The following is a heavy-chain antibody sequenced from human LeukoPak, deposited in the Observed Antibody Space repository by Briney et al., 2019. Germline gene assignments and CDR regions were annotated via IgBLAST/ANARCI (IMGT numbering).Heavy chain of an antibody. CDR3: AKDNSRVDTAMVDGGFDY. Sequence: GGSLRLSCAASGFTFSSYWMHWVRQAPGKGLVWVSRINSDGNSTSYADSVKGRFTISRDNAKNTLYLQMNSLRAEDTAVYYCAKDNSRVDTAMVDGGFDYWGQGTLVTVSS. V-gene: IGHV3-74*01. CDR2: INSDGNST. D-gene: IGHD5-18*01. J-gene: IGHJ4*02. CDR1: GFTFSSYW.